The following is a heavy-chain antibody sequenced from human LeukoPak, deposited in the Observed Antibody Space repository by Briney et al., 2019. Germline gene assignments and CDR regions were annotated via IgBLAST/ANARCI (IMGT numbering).Heavy chain of an antibody. V-gene: IGHV3-48*03. Sequence: PGGSLRLSCVASGFTFSSYWMSWVRQAPGKGLEWVSYISSSGSTIYYADSVKGRFTISRDNAKNSLYLQMNSLRAEDTAVYYCAELGITMIGGVWGKGTTVTISS. CDR3: AELGITMIGGV. D-gene: IGHD3-10*02. J-gene: IGHJ6*04. CDR2: ISSSGSTI. CDR1: GFTFSSYW.